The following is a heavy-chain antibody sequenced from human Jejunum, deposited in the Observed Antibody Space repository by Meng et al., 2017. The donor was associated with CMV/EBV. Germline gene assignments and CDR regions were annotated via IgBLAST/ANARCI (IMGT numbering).Heavy chain of an antibody. CDR1: FISSDW. CDR3: ARDSYHYGSSTYNWFDP. J-gene: IGHJ5*02. V-gene: IGHV4-59*01. CDR2: IHHSGTT. D-gene: IGHD3-10*01. Sequence: FISSDWWIWIRQSPGKGLEWIGYIHHSGTTNRNPSLRSRAIMSVDTSNNQFSLKLTSVTAADTAVYYCARDSYHYGSSTYNWFDPWGQGILVTVSS.